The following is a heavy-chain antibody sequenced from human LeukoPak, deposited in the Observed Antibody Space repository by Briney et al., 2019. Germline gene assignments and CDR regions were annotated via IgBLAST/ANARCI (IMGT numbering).Heavy chain of an antibody. V-gene: IGHV1-8*01. CDR1: GYTFTSYD. J-gene: IGHJ4*02. Sequence: GASVKVSCKASGYTFTSYDIHWVRQATGQGLEWMGWMNPNSGNTGYAQKFQGRVTMTRNTSISTAYMELSSLRSEDTAVYYCARGHRSSYGSGSYYDYWGQGTLVTVSS. CDR2: MNPNSGNT. D-gene: IGHD3-10*01. CDR3: ARGHRSSYGSGSYYDY.